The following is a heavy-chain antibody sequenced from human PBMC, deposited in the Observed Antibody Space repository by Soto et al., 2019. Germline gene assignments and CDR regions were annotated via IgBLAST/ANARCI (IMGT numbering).Heavy chain of an antibody. Sequence: QLVVSGGGLVKPGGSLRLSCAASGFTFSHAWMNWVRQAPGKGLEWVGRIKSKTNGGTIAYAAPGKGRFTISRDDSENTLYLQMNSLKTEDTAVYYCTASYRDYVGSAFDIWGQGTMVTVSS. J-gene: IGHJ3*02. CDR2: IKSKTNGGTI. D-gene: IGHD4-17*01. CDR1: GFTFSHAW. V-gene: IGHV3-15*07. CDR3: TASYRDYVGSAFDI.